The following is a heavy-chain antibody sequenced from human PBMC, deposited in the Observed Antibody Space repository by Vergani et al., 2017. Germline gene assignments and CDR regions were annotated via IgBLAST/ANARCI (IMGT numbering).Heavy chain of an antibody. CDR3: TKERTSAGYLDY. CDR1: GFTFSNYA. V-gene: IGHV3-23*01. Sequence: EVQLLESGGGLVQPGGSLRLSCAASGFTFSNYAMSWVRQAPGKGLEWVSAISGSGDRTYYTDSVKGRFTISRDNSKNTVYLQMNSLRAEDTALYYCTKERTSAGYLDYWGRGTLVTVSS. J-gene: IGHJ4*02. CDR2: ISGSGDRT. D-gene: IGHD2-2*01.